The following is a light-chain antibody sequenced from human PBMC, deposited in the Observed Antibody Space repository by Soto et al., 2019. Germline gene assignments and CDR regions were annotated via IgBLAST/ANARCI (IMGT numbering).Light chain of an antibody. CDR2: AAS. Sequence: DIQMTQSPSSLSASVGDTVTITCRASQSITSYLSWYQQQPGKAPKLLIYAASSLQSGVPSRFSGSGSGTDFTLTISSLHPEDFATYYCQQSHSTPRTFGQGTKVDIK. CDR1: QSITSY. J-gene: IGKJ1*01. CDR3: QQSHSTPRT. V-gene: IGKV1-39*01.